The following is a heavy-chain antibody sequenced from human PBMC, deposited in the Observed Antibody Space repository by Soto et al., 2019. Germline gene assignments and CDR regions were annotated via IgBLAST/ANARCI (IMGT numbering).Heavy chain of an antibody. J-gene: IGHJ3*01. CDR2: ILYSGTV. Sequence: QVQLQEAGPGLVKPSQTLSLTCTVSGGSITSDNYFWSWIRQPPGKGLEWIGYILYSGTVYYKSSPKPRVTTSTDTSNNQFSLNLNSVPAADTAMYYCAREVIGPVHQGAEDAFDLWGQGTMVTVSS. CDR1: GGSITSDNYF. CDR3: AREVIGPVHQGAEDAFDL. D-gene: IGHD2-21*01. V-gene: IGHV4-30-4*01.